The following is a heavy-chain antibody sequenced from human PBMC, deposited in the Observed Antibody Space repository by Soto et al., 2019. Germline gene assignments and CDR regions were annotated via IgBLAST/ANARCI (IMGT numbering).Heavy chain of an antibody. Sequence: SVKVSCKASGGTFSSYAISWVRQAPGQGLEWMGGIIPIFGTANYAQKFQGRVTITADKSTSTAYMELSSLRSEDTAVYYCARPHYCTNGVCYSWFDPWGQGTLVTVSS. CDR1: GGTFSSYA. D-gene: IGHD2-8*01. J-gene: IGHJ5*02. CDR2: IIPIFGTA. V-gene: IGHV1-69*06. CDR3: ARPHYCTNGVCYSWFDP.